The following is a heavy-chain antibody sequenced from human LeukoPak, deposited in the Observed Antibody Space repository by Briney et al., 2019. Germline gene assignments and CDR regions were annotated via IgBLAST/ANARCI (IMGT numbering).Heavy chain of an antibody. CDR1: GGTFSSYA. V-gene: IGHV1-69*13. CDR2: IIPIFGTA. J-gene: IGHJ2*01. CDR3: ARGYSYGSDWYFDL. Sequence: ASVKVSCKASGGTFSSYAISWVRQAPGQGLEWMGGIIPIFGTANYAQKFQGRVTITADESTSTAYMELSSLRSEDTAVYYCARGYSYGSDWYFDLWGRGTLVTVSS. D-gene: IGHD5-18*01.